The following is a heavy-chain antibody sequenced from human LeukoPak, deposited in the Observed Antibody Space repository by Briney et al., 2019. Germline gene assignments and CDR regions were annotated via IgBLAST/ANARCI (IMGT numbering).Heavy chain of an antibody. V-gene: IGHV3-23*01. CDR3: AKDCSGGSCYSS. CDR2: ISGSGGST. D-gene: IGHD2-15*01. CDR1: GFTFSSYG. J-gene: IGHJ4*02. Sequence: GGSLRLSCAASGFTFSSYGMSWVRQAPGKGLEWVSAISGSGGSTYYADSVKGRFTISRDNSKNTLYLQMSSLRAEDTAVYYCAKDCSGGSCYSSWGQGTLVTVSS.